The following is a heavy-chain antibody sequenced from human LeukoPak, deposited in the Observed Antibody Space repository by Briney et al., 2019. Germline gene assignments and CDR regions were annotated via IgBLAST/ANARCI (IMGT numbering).Heavy chain of an antibody. CDR2: ISYDGSNK. Sequence: PGGSLRLSCAASGFTFSSYAMRWVRQAPGKGLEWVAVISYDGSNKYYADSVKGRFTISRDNSKNTLYLQMNSLRAEDTAVYYCARDSACSGGSCYSVISAFDIWGQGTMVTVSS. D-gene: IGHD2-15*01. CDR3: ARDSACSGGSCYSVISAFDI. V-gene: IGHV3-30-3*01. CDR1: GFTFSSYA. J-gene: IGHJ3*02.